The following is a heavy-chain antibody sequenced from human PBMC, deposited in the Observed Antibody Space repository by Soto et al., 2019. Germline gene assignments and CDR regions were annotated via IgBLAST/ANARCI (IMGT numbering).Heavy chain of an antibody. CDR2: VYTNGHT. Sequence: QVQLQESGPGLVKPSETLSLTCSVSGASISGYYWSWIRQAAGTGLQWIGRVYTNGHTNYNPSLNTRITMSINTSKNQFSLKLTSVTAADTAVYYFARDYNLWSGSFGMDVWGHGTTVTVSS. J-gene: IGHJ6*02. CDR1: GASISGYY. V-gene: IGHV4-4*07. D-gene: IGHD3-3*01. CDR3: ARDYNLWSGSFGMDV.